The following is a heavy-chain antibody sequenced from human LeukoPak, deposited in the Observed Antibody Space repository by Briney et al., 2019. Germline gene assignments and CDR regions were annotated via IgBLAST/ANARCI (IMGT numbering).Heavy chain of an antibody. Sequence: ASVKVSCKASGYTFTIYGISWVRQAPGQGLEWMGWISAYNGNTNYAQKLQGRVTMTTDTSTSTAYMELRSLRSDDTAVYYCSLGYCTNGVCYNFDYWGQGTLVTVSS. CDR1: GYTFTIYG. CDR3: SLGYCTNGVCYNFDY. D-gene: IGHD2-8*01. CDR2: ISAYNGNT. J-gene: IGHJ4*02. V-gene: IGHV1-18*01.